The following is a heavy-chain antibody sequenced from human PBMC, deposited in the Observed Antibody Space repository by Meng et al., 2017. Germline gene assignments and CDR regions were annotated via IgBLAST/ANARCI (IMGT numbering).Heavy chain of an antibody. CDR1: GFTFSSYS. D-gene: IGHD6-6*01. Sequence: GESLKISCAASGFTFSSYSMNWVRQAPGKGLEWVSSISSSSSYIYYADSVKGRFTISRDNAKNSLYLQMNSLRAEDTAVYYCARGLFGSIAAPYYYYGMDVWGQGTTVTVSS. V-gene: IGHV3-21*01. CDR2: ISSSSSYI. CDR3: ARGLFGSIAAPYYYYGMDV. J-gene: IGHJ6*02.